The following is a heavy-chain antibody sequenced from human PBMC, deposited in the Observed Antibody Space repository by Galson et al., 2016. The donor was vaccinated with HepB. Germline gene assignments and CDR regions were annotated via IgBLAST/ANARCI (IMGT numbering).Heavy chain of an antibody. CDR3: GRGNEGLDY. Sequence: ETLSLTCTVSGDSLIHYYWGWIRQPPGKGLEWIGHIYYNGHTNYNLSLTSRLSMSVDTSSNQFSLKLSSVTAADTAVYYCGRGNEGLDYWGQGTLVTVSS. D-gene: IGHD1-1*01. CDR1: GDSLIHYY. J-gene: IGHJ4*02. V-gene: IGHV4-59*01. CDR2: IYYNGHT.